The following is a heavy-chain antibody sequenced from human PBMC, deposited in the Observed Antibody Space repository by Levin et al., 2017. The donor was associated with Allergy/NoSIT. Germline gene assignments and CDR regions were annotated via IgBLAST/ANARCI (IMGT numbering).Heavy chain of an antibody. CDR2: ISGSGGST. Sequence: PGGSLRLSCAASGFTFSSYAMSWVRQAPGKGLEWVSAISGSGGSTYYADSVKGRFTISRDTSKNTAYLQMNSLRAEDTAVYYCAKGTRSGFHYFDFWGQGTLVTVSS. CDR3: AKGTRSGFHYFDF. V-gene: IGHV3-23*01. D-gene: IGHD6-25*01. J-gene: IGHJ4*02. CDR1: GFTFSSYA.